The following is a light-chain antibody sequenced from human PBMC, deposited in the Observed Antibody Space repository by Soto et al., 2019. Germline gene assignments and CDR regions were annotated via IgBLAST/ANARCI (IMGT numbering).Light chain of an antibody. CDR3: SSYTSSSTPYV. CDR2: DVS. V-gene: IGLV2-14*01. J-gene: IGLJ1*01. CDR1: SSDVGGYNY. Sequence: QSALTQPASVSGSPGQSITISCTGTSSDVGGYNYVSWYQQHPGKAPKLMIYDVSNRPSGVSNRFSGSKSGNTASLTISGXXXXXEADYYCSSYTSSSTPYVFGTGTKVTVL.